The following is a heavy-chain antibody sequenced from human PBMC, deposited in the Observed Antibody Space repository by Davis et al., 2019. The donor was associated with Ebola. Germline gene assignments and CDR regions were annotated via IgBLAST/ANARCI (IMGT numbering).Heavy chain of an antibody. J-gene: IGHJ4*02. CDR1: GFTFSSYG. Sequence: PGGSLRLSCAASGFTFSSYGMHWVRQAPGKGLEWVSVIYSGGSTDYADSVKGRFTISRHNSNNTLYLQMNSLRAEDTAVYYCARLRWYFDYWGQGTLVTVSS. D-gene: IGHD2-15*01. CDR3: ARLRWYFDY. CDR2: IYSGGST. V-gene: IGHV3-53*04.